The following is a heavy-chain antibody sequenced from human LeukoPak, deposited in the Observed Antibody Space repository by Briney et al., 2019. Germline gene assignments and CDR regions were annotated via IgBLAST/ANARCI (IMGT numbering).Heavy chain of an antibody. CDR1: GFTFSNYW. Sequence: PGGSLRLSCAASGFTFSNYWVTWIRQAPGKGLEWVANIKQDGSQKFYVDSVKGRFTISRDNAKNSLYLQMNSLRAEDTAVYYCARGGGYSYGPADYWGQGTLVTVSS. J-gene: IGHJ4*02. D-gene: IGHD5-18*01. CDR2: IKQDGSQK. V-gene: IGHV3-7*01. CDR3: ARGGGYSYGPADY.